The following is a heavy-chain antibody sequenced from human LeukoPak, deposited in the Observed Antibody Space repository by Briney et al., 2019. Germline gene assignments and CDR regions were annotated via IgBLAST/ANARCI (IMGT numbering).Heavy chain of an antibody. CDR2: ISSSSSYI. CDR3: ARGSGDEY. D-gene: IGHD1-26*01. Sequence: GGSLRLSCAASGFTFSSYAMSWVRQAPGKGLEWVSAISSSSSYIYYADSVKGRFTISRDNAKNSLYLQMNSLRAEDTAVYYCARGSGDEYWGQGTLVTVSS. J-gene: IGHJ4*02. V-gene: IGHV3-21*01. CDR1: GFTFSSYA.